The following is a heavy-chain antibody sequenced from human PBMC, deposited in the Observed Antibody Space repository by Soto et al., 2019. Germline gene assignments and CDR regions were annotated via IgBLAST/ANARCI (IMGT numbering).Heavy chain of an antibody. CDR2: INPIFDTP. CDR3: AREGRHFDY. J-gene: IGHJ4*02. V-gene: IGHV1-69*01. Sequence: QVQLVQSGAEVQRPGSSVKVSCKASGGSFSSYASSWVRQAPGQGLEWMGGINPIFDTPHYAQKFLCRVTITADDSTATAYLELTGLTSDDTAVYFCAREGRHFDYWGKGTLVTVSS. CDR1: GGSFSSYA.